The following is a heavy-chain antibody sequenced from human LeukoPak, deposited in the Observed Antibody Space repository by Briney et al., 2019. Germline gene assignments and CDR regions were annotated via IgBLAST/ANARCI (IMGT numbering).Heavy chain of an antibody. J-gene: IGHJ6*02. CDR2: IIPILGIA. D-gene: IGHD3-10*01. CDR1: GGTFISYA. V-gene: IGHV1-69*04. Sequence: GSSVKVSCKASGGTFISYAISWVRQAPGQGLEWMGRIIPILGIANYAQKFQGRVTITADKSTSTAYMELSSLRSEDTAVYYCARDQYYGSGSYLSLYYYGMDVWGQGTTVTVSS. CDR3: ARDQYYGSGSYLSLYYYGMDV.